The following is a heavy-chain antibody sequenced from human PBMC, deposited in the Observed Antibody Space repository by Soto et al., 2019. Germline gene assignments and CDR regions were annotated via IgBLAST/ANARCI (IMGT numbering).Heavy chain of an antibody. V-gene: IGHV1-18*01. CDR3: ARVLTAAGFDY. D-gene: IGHD6-13*01. J-gene: IGHJ4*02. CDR2: ISAYNGNT. Sequence: QVQLVQSGAEVKKPGASVKVSCKASGYTFSSYGISWVRQAPGQGLEWMGWISAYNGNTNYAQKLQGRVTMTTDTTNSQGYMELRSLRSDDTAVYYCARVLTAAGFDYWGQGTLVTVSS. CDR1: GYTFSSYG.